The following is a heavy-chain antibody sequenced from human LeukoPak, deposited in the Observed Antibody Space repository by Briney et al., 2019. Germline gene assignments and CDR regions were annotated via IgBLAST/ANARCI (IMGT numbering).Heavy chain of an antibody. J-gene: IGHJ4*02. CDR3: ARSDVGYSYVVFHH. D-gene: IGHD5-24*01. V-gene: IGHV5-51*01. CDR1: GYRFTEFW. CDR2: IYPGDSDV. Sequence: GESLKISCKASGYRFTEFWIAWVRRTPGKGLEWMGIIYPGDSDVRYSPSFQGQVTVSADKSTKTAHLQWNNLKASDTGIYYCARSDVGYSYVVFHHWGQGTQVTV.